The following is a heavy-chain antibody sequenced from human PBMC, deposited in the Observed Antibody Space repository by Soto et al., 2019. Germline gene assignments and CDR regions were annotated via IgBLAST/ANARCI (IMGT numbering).Heavy chain of an antibody. CDR1: GYTFTSYG. Sequence: GASVKVSCKASGYTFTSYGISWVRQAPGQGLEWLGWIIAYNGNTNYAQKLQGRATMTTDTSTSTAYMELRSLRSDDTAVYYCARERLDSSGYYPTPPFEYWGQGTMVTVSS. CDR2: IIAYNGNT. V-gene: IGHV1-18*04. CDR3: ARERLDSSGYYPTPPFEY. D-gene: IGHD3-22*01. J-gene: IGHJ4*02.